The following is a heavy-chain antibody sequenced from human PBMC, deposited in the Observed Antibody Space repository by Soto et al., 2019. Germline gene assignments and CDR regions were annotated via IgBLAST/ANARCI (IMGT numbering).Heavy chain of an antibody. CDR2: IYYSGST. CDR3: AGTTSHQWLYMDV. V-gene: IGHV4-39*01. CDR1: GGSISSSSYY. Sequence: SETLSLTCTVSGGSISSSSYYWGWIRQPPGKGLEWIGSIYYSGSTYYNPSLKSRVTISVDTSKNQFSLKLTSVTPDDTAIYYCAGTTSHQWLYMDVWGRGTTVTVSS. J-gene: IGHJ6*03. D-gene: IGHD6-19*01.